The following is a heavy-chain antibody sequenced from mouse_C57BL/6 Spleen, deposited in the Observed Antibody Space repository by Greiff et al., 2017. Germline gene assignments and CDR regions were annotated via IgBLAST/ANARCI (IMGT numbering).Heavy chain of an antibody. D-gene: IGHD4-1*01. CDR1: GYSFTDYN. CDR2: INPNYGTT. Sequence: VQLQQSGPELVKPGASVKISCKASGYSFTDYNMNWVKQSNGKSLEWIGVINPNYGTTSYNQKFKGKATLTVDQSSSTAYMQLNSLTSEDSAVXYGARVLLANWASWFAYWGQGTLVTVSA. J-gene: IGHJ3*01. V-gene: IGHV1-39*01. CDR3: ARVLLANWASWFAY.